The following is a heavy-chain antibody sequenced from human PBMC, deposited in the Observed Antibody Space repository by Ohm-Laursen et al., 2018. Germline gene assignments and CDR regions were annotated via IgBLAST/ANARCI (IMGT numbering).Heavy chain of an antibody. D-gene: IGHD5-12*01. CDR3: ARYYCGYDGCWFDL. V-gene: IGHV4-39*01. CDR1: GGSISSSSYC. J-gene: IGHJ5*02. CDR2: IYYSGST. Sequence: SDTLSLTCSVSGGSISSSSYCWGWIRQPPGKGLEWIGNIYYSGSTYYNPFLRSRVSISIHTSQNQFSLKLSSVTATDTAVYYCARYYCGYDGCWFDLWGQGTLVIVSS.